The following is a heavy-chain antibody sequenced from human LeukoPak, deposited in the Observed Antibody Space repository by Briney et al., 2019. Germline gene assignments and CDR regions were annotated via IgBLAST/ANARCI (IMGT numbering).Heavy chain of an antibody. CDR1: GGSISNSSYY. J-gene: IGHJ4*02. CDR2: IYYSGST. CDR3: ASILLYSGSSGIDY. Sequence: SETLSLTCTVSGGSISNSSYYWGWIRQPPGKGLEWIGSIYYSGSTYYNPSLQSRVTISIDTSKNQFSLKLSSVIAADTAVYYCASILLYSGSSGIDYWGQGILVTVSS. V-gene: IGHV4-39*01. D-gene: IGHD6-6*01.